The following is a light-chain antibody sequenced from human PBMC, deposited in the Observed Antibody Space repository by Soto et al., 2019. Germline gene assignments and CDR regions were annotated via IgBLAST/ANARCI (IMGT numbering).Light chain of an antibody. V-gene: IGKV3-11*01. Sequence: EIVLTQSPATLSLSPGERATLSCRASQSVRNYLAWYQQRPGQPPRLLIFDASKRATGIPARFSGSGSGTDFTLTISSLEPEDFAVYYCQQRGKWMYTFGQGTRLEIK. CDR3: QQRGKWMYT. CDR1: QSVRNY. CDR2: DAS. J-gene: IGKJ2*01.